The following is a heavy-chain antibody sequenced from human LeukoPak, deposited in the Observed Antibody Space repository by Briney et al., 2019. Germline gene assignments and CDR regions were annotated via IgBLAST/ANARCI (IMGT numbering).Heavy chain of an antibody. Sequence: GASVKVSCKASGYTFTSYDINWVRQATGQGLEWMGWMNPNSGNTGYAQKFQGRVTMTRNTSISTAYMELSSLRSEDTAVYYCARGERDYYGSGSLYRYWGQGTLVTVSS. J-gene: IGHJ4*02. CDR1: GYTFTSYD. CDR3: ARGERDYYGSGSLYRY. D-gene: IGHD3-10*01. CDR2: MNPNSGNT. V-gene: IGHV1-8*01.